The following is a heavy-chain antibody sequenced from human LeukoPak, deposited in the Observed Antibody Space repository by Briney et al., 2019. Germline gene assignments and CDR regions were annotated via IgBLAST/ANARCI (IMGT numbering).Heavy chain of an antibody. J-gene: IGHJ4*02. Sequence: GGSLRLSCAASGFTFNNYIMNWVRQAPGKGLEWVSSISSSSDYIYYADSVKGRFTISRDNAKNSLYLQMNTLRAEDTAIYYCARTSAGLAAPLDSWGQGTLVTVSS. D-gene: IGHD6-19*01. CDR2: ISSSSDYI. V-gene: IGHV3-21*01. CDR1: GFTFNNYI. CDR3: ARTSAGLAAPLDS.